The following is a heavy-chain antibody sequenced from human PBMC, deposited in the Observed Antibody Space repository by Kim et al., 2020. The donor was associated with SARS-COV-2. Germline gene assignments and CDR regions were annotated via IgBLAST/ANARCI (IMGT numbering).Heavy chain of an antibody. Sequence: GGSLRLSCAASGFTFSSYGMHWVRQAPGKGLEWVAVISYDGSNKYYADSVKGRFTISRDNSKNTLYLQMNSLRAEDTAVYYCAKALAVDDYWGQGTLVTVSS. CDR1: GFTFSSYG. V-gene: IGHV3-30*18. D-gene: IGHD6-19*01. CDR3: AKALAVDDY. CDR2: ISYDGSNK. J-gene: IGHJ4*02.